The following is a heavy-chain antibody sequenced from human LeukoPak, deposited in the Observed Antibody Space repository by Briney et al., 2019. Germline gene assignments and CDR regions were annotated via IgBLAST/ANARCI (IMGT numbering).Heavy chain of an antibody. Sequence: PSEPLSLTCAVYGGSFSGYYWSWIRQPPGKGLEWIGEINHSGSTNYNPSLKSRVTISVDTSKNQFSLKLSSVTAADTAVYYCARGEGLRFLEWLLPRGYYYYGIDVWGQGTTVTVSS. V-gene: IGHV4-34*01. J-gene: IGHJ6*02. D-gene: IGHD3-3*01. CDR2: INHSGST. CDR1: GGSFSGYY. CDR3: ARGEGLRFLEWLLPRGYYYYGIDV.